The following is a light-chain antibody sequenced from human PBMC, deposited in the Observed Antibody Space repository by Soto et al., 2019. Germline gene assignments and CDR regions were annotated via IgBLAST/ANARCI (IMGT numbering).Light chain of an antibody. CDR2: DAS. CDR1: QDISIY. Sequence: DIQMTQSPSSLSASVGDRVTITCQASQDISIYLNWYQHKSGKAPRLLIYDASNLETGVPSRFSVSGSGTDFTFTISSLQPEAIATDYCQQYDNLFTFGPGTKVDIK. CDR3: QQYDNLFT. J-gene: IGKJ3*01. V-gene: IGKV1-33*01.